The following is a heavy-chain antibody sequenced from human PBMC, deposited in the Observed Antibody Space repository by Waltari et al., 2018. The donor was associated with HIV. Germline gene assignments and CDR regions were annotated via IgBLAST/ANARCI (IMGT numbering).Heavy chain of an antibody. D-gene: IGHD2-2*01. CDR1: GFSVSDNY. CDR2: VYLGGST. CDR3: ARALTRGLWDS. J-gene: IGHJ4*02. Sequence: VQLVESGGGLIQPRGSLSLSCAASGFSVSDNYMSWVRQAPGKRPEGVSVVYLGGSTDYADSVRGRFTTSRDESKNMLYLQMNSLRAEDTAVYYCARALTRGLWDSWGQGTLVSVSS. V-gene: IGHV3-53*01.